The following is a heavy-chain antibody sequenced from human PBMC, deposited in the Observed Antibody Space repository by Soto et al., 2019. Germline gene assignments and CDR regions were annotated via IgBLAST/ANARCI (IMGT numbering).Heavy chain of an antibody. Sequence: GESLKISCKGSGYSFTSYWISWVRQMPGNGLERLGRIDHSDSYTNYSPSFQGHVTISADKSISTAYLQWSSLKASDTAMYYCARRSRGYSYDTYGMDVWGQGTTVTVSS. CDR2: IDHSDSYT. J-gene: IGHJ6*02. CDR1: GYSFTSYW. V-gene: IGHV5-10-1*01. CDR3: ARRSRGYSYDTYGMDV. D-gene: IGHD5-18*01.